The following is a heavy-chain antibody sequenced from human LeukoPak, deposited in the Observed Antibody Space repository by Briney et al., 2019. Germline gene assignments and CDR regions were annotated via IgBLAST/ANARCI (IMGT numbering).Heavy chain of an antibody. D-gene: IGHD6-25*01. CDR2: ISSSGSTI. V-gene: IGHV3-48*03. J-gene: IGHJ6*03. CDR3: ARDGTPNYSSGWVYMDV. CDR1: GFTFSSYE. Sequence: GGPLRLSCTASGFTFSSYEMNWVRQVPGKGLEWVSYISSSGSTIYYADSVKGRFTISRDNAKNSLYLQMNSLRVEDTAVYYCARDGTPNYSSGWVYMDVWGEGTTVTISS.